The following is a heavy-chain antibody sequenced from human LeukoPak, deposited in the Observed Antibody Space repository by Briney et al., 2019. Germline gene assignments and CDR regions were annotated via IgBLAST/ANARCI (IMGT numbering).Heavy chain of an antibody. J-gene: IGHJ4*02. CDR2: IYPGDSDT. CDR1: GSRFTSYW. V-gene: IGHV5-51*01. Sequence: GESLKISCKGSGSRFTSYWIGWVRQMPGKGLEWMGIIYPGDSDTRYSPSFQGQVTISADKSISTAYLQWSSLKASDTAMYYCARRGTSIAARPTPRFDYWGQGTLVTVSS. D-gene: IGHD6-6*01. CDR3: ARRGTSIAARPTPRFDY.